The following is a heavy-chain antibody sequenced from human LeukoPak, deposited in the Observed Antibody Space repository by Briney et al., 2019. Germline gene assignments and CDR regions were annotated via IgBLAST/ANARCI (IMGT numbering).Heavy chain of an antibody. CDR2: INHSGNT. V-gene: IGHV4-34*01. CDR1: GGSFSGYY. CDR3: AKNPRKYYFDY. J-gene: IGHJ4*02. Sequence: SETLSLTCAVYGGSFSGYYWSWIRQPPGKGLEWIGEINHSGNTNYNPSLKSRVTISVDTSKNQFSLKLSSVTAADTAVYYCAKNPRKYYFDYWGQGTLVTVSS.